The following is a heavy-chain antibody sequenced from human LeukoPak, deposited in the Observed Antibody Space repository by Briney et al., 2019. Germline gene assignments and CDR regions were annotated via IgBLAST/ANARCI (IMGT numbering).Heavy chain of an antibody. CDR1: GYTFTSYG. Sequence: ASVKVSCKASGYTFTSYGISWVRQAPGQGLEWMGWISAYNGNTNYAQELQGRVTMTTDTSTSTAYMELRSLRSDDTAVYYCARQVAYYYYMDVWGKGTTVTISS. D-gene: IGHD5-12*01. CDR2: ISAYNGNT. V-gene: IGHV1-18*01. J-gene: IGHJ6*03. CDR3: ARQVAYYYYMDV.